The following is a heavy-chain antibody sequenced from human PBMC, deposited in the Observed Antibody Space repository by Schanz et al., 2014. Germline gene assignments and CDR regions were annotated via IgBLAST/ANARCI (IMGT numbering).Heavy chain of an antibody. CDR3: ARQILIGAFDI. D-gene: IGHD3-9*01. Sequence: QVQLQESGPGLVKPSGTLSLTCAVSGASIESPNWWSWVRQPPGKGLEWIGYIYYSGSTNYNPSLGSRFPISVDTSKTQFSLKLSSVTAADTAVYYCARQILIGAFDIWGQGTMVTVSS. J-gene: IGHJ3*02. CDR2: IYYSGST. V-gene: IGHV4-4*02. CDR1: GASIESPNW.